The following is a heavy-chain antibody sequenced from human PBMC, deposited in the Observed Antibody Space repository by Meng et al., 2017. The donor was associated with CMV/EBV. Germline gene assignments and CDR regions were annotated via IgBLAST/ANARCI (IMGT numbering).Heavy chain of an antibody. J-gene: IGHJ4*02. CDR1: GYTFTSFG. Sequence: SGYTFTSFGTNWVRQAPGQGLEWMGWIGGNNGNTDYRQKLQGRVTLTTDTSTNTVYMELRSLRSDDTAMYYCARAANYFNSGSYYGDSWGQGTLVTVSS. CDR3: ARAANYFNSGSYYGDS. D-gene: IGHD3-10*01. CDR2: IGGNNGNT. V-gene: IGHV1-18*01.